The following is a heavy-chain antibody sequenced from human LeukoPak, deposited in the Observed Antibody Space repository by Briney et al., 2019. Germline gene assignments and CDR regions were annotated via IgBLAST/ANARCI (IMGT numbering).Heavy chain of an antibody. V-gene: IGHV3-21*04. CDR1: GFTFSSYS. D-gene: IGHD2-15*01. J-gene: IGHJ4*02. CDR2: ISSSSSYI. Sequence: GGSLRLSCAASGFTFSSYSMNWVRQAPGKGLEWVSSISSSSSYIYYADSVKGRFTISRDNAKNSLYLQMNSLRAEDTAVYYCARDPQDIVVVVAAYTFDYWGQGTLVTVSS. CDR3: ARDPQDIVVVVAAYTFDY.